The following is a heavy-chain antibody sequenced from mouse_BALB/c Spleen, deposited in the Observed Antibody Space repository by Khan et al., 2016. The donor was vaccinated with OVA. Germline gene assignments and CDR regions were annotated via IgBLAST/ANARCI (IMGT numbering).Heavy chain of an antibody. CDR1: GYTFTSYT. CDR2: IDPSSGYT. Sequence: QVQLQQSGAELARPGASVKMSCKASGYTFTSYTMHWVKQRPGQALEWIGYIDPSSGYTNYNQKFRDKATLTADKSSSTAYIQLSSLTSEDSAVHYCARSAFYGRSSYFYYWGPGTTLTVAS. V-gene: IGHV1-4*01. CDR3: ARSAFYGRSSYFYY. D-gene: IGHD1-1*01. J-gene: IGHJ2*01.